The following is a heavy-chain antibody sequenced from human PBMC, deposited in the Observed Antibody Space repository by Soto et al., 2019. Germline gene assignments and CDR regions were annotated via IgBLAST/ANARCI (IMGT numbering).Heavy chain of an antibody. CDR1: GLAFRIYW. Sequence: GRSPSLCCAASGLAFRIYWMHWVRRATGKRLVWVSHINIDGSSTNYEDSVKGRFNISQDNAKNTLYLQMNRLKAEDTAGYHCAKSLVYGDYNLHDPWGQRTLVTV. V-gene: IGHV3-74*01. D-gene: IGHD4-17*01. CDR3: AKSLVYGDYNLHDP. CDR2: INIDGSST. J-gene: IGHJ5*02.